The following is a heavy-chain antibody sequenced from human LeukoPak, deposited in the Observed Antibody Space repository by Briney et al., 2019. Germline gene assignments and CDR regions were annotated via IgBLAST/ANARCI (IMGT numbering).Heavy chain of an antibody. D-gene: IGHD2-21*02. V-gene: IGHV4-39*07. J-gene: IGHJ3*02. CDR3: ARTRGDFTNAFDI. CDR1: GGSISGSRCY. CDR2: IYYSGST. Sequence: SETLSLTCTVSGGSISGSRCYCGWIRQPPGKGLEWIGSIYYSGSTNYNPSLKSRVTIPVDTSKNQFSLKLSSVTAADTAVYYCARTRGDFTNAFDIWGQGTMVTVSS.